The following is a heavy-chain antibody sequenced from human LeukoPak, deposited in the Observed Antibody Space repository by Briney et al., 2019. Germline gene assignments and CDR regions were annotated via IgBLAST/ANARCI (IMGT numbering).Heavy chain of an antibody. CDR2: INPNSSVT. CDR1: GYTFTGYY. Sequence: ASVKVSCKASGYTFTGYYMYWVRQAPGQRLEWMGWINPNSSVTNYAQKFQGRVTMTRDTSIRTAYMELSRLRSDDTAVYYCARGRDSGSPYDAFDMWGQGTMVTVSS. D-gene: IGHD1-26*01. J-gene: IGHJ3*02. V-gene: IGHV1-2*02. CDR3: ARGRDSGSPYDAFDM.